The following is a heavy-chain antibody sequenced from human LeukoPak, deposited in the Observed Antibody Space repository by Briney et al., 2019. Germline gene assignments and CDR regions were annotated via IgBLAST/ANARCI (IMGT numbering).Heavy chain of an antibody. J-gene: IGHJ4*02. V-gene: IGHV3-30*18. Sequence: GGSLRLSCAASGFTFSSYGMHWVRQAPGKGLEWVAVISYDGSNKYYADSVKGRFTISRDNSKNTLYLQMNSPRAEDTAAYYCAKDGVVGAGLFDYWGQGTLVTVSS. CDR3: AKDGVVGAGLFDY. CDR1: GFTFSSYG. D-gene: IGHD1-26*01. CDR2: ISYDGSNK.